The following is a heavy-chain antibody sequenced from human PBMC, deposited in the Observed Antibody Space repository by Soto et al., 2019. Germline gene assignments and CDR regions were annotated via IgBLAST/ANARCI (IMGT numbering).Heavy chain of an antibody. V-gene: IGHV1-69*06. CDR2: IIPIFGTA. CDR1: GGTFSSYA. CDR3: ASGSDGSGYGPEYFQH. D-gene: IGHD3-22*01. J-gene: IGHJ1*01. Sequence: SVKVSCKASGGTFSSYAISWVRQAPGQGLEWMGGIIPIFGTANYTQKFQGRVTITADKSTSTAYMELSSLRSEDTAVYYCASGSDGSGYGPEYFQHWGQGTLVTVSS.